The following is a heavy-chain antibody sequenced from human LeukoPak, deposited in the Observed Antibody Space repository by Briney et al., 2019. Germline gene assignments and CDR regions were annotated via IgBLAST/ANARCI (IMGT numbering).Heavy chain of an antibody. CDR3: ARTYPGIALAGTFES. Sequence: GGSLRLSCAASGFTFSSYWMGWVRQAPGEGLGWVANINQDGSDKYYVDSVKGRFTISRDNAKNSLYLQMNSLRAEDTAVYFCARTYPGIALAGTFESWGRGTRVTFSS. D-gene: IGHD6-19*01. CDR2: INQDGSDK. J-gene: IGHJ4*02. V-gene: IGHV3-7*01. CDR1: GFTFSSYW.